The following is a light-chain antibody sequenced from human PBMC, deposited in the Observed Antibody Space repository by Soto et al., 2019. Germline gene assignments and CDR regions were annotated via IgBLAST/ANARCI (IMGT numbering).Light chain of an antibody. CDR1: QSVTTSY. J-gene: IGKJ1*01. CDR3: QQYDSPPWT. Sequence: EIVLTQSPGTLSLSPGERATLSCRASQSVTTSYLAWYQQKPGQAPRLLIYGASNRATGIPDRFSGSGSGTDFTLTINRLEPEDFAVYYCQQYDSPPWTFGQGTKVEIK. CDR2: GAS. V-gene: IGKV3-20*01.